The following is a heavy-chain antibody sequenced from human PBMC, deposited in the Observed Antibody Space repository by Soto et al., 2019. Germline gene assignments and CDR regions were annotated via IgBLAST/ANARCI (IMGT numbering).Heavy chain of an antibody. J-gene: IGHJ4*02. CDR2: ISGSGSST. V-gene: IGHV3-23*01. CDR3: ERFAVTTWTTSEINY. Sequence: EVQVLESGGGLVQPGGSRRVSCAASGFTFSSYAMSWVRQAPGKGLEWVSIISGSGSSTYYADSVKGRFTISRDNSKNTLYLQTNSLRAEDTALYYCERFAVTTWTTSEINYWGQGTLVTVSS. CDR1: GFTFSSYA. D-gene: IGHD4-17*01.